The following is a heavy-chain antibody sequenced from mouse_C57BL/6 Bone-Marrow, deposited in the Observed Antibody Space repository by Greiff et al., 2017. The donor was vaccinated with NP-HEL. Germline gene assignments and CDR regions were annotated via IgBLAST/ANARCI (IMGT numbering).Heavy chain of an antibody. CDR1: GYAFTNYL. CDR2: INPGSGGT. Sequence: VQLQESGAELVRPGTSVKVSCKASGYAFTNYLIEWVKQRPGQGLEWIGVINPGSGGTNYNEKFKGKATLTADKSSSTAYMQLSSLTSEDSAVYFCAKITTEGYFDVWGTGTTVTVSS. V-gene: IGHV1-54*01. D-gene: IGHD1-1*01. CDR3: AKITTEGYFDV. J-gene: IGHJ1*03.